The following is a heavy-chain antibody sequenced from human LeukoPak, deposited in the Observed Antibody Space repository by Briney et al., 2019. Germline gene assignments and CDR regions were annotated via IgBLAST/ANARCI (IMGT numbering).Heavy chain of an antibody. D-gene: IGHD5-18*01. CDR1: GYTFTNYY. Sequence: ASVKVSCKTSGYTFTNYYMHWVRQAPGQGLEWMGIINPSGGSTSYAQKFQGRVTMTGDTSTNTVCMELSSLRSEDTAMYYRAREWVHYTYGSPPIDYWGQGTLVTVSS. CDR2: INPSGGST. CDR3: AREWVHYTYGSPPIDY. J-gene: IGHJ4*02. V-gene: IGHV1-46*01.